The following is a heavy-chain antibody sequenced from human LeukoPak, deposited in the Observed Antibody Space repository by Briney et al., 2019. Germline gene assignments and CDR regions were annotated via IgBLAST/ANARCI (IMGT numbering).Heavy chain of an antibody. CDR1: GGTFSSYA. Sequence: SVKVSCKASGGTFSSYAISWVRQAPGQGLEWMGGIIPIFGTANYGQKFQGRVTITADESTSTAYMELSSLRSEDTAVYYCARERVLGWYYFDYWGQGTLVTVSS. J-gene: IGHJ4*02. CDR2: IIPIFGTA. V-gene: IGHV1-69*13. D-gene: IGHD6-19*01. CDR3: ARERVLGWYYFDY.